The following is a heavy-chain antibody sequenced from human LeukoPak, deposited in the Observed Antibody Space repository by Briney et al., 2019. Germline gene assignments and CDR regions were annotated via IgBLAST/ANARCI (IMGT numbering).Heavy chain of an antibody. CDR1: GFTFTNYA. Sequence: GGSLRLSCAASGFTFTNYAMNWVRQAPGKGLEWVSSISGSGDDTSYTDSVKGRFTISRGNSRNTLYLQMNSLRAEDTAVYYCAKQFVDIWGQGTLVTVSS. D-gene: IGHD5-24*01. J-gene: IGHJ5*02. V-gene: IGHV3-23*01. CDR3: AKQFVDI. CDR2: ISGSGDDT.